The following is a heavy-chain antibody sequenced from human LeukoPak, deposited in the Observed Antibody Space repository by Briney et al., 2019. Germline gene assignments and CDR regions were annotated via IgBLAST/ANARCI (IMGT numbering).Heavy chain of an antibody. V-gene: IGHV4-39*01. D-gene: IGHD5-18*01. CDR1: GGSISSSSDYY. Sequence: KSSETLSLTCSVPGGSISSSSDYYWGWVRQPPGKGLEWIGSISYSWTTYYNPSLKSRVTISADTSNNQFSLKLTSVTAADTAVYYCARHRHSHHYDYWGQGTLVTVSS. CDR3: ARHRHSHHYDY. CDR2: ISYSWTT. J-gene: IGHJ4*02.